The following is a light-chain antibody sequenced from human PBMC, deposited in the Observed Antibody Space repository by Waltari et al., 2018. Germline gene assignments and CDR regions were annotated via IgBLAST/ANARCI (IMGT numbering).Light chain of an antibody. CDR1: QSIGSR. V-gene: IGKV6D-21*02. Sequence: EIVLTQSPEFQSVTPEAKVTITCRASQSIGSRLHWYQQKPNQSPKLLIKYASQSISGVPSRFSGSGSGTDFTLTINSLEAEDAAVYYCHQIASLSRTFGPGTKVEIK. CDR3: HQIASLSRT. CDR2: YAS. J-gene: IGKJ1*01.